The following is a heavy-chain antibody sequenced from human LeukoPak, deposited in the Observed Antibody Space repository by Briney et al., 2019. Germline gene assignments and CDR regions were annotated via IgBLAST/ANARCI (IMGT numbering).Heavy chain of an antibody. V-gene: IGHV1-18*04. Sequence: ASVKVSCKASGYTFTSYYMHWVRQAPGQGLEWMGWISAYNGNTNYAQKLQGRVTMTTDTSTSTAYMELRSLRSDDTAVYYCARDQDGDQSYYYGMDVWGQGTTVTVSS. CDR3: ARDQDGDQSYYYGMDV. J-gene: IGHJ6*02. CDR2: ISAYNGNT. D-gene: IGHD4-17*01. CDR1: GYTFTSYY.